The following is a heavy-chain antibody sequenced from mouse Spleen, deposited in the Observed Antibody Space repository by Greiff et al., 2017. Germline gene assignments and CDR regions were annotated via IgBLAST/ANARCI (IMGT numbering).Heavy chain of an antibody. CDR2: ISSGGDYI. D-gene: IGHD2-1*01. V-gene: IGHV5-9-1*02. CDR1: GFTFSSYA. CDR3: TRDAHYGNYDWFAY. Sequence: EVKVVESGEGLVKPGGSLKLSCAASGFTFSSYAMSWVRQTPEKRLEWVAYISSGGDYIYYADTVKGRFTISRDNARNTLYLQMSSLKSEDTAMYYCTRDAHYGNYDWFAYWGQGTLVTVSA. J-gene: IGHJ3*01.